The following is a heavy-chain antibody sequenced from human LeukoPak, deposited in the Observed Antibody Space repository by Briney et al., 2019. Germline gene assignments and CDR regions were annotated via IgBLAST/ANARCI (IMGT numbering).Heavy chain of an antibody. CDR2: ISAYNGNT. V-gene: IGHV1-18*01. CDR3: ARAPMWELPDAFDI. CDR1: GYTFTIYG. Sequence: ASVKVSCKASGYTFTIYGISWVRQAPGQGLEWMGWISAYNGNTNYAQKLQGRVTMTTDTSTSTAYMELRSLRSDDTAVYYCARAPMWELPDAFDIWGQGTMVTVSS. J-gene: IGHJ3*02. D-gene: IGHD1-26*01.